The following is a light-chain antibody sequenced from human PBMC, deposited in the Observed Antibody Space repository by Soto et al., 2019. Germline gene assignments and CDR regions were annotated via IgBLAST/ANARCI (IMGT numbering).Light chain of an antibody. J-gene: IGKJ3*01. CDR3: QHYSNWPPT. Sequence: EMVMTQSPATLSVSPGVRVTLSCRASESVHRNLAWYQQKPGQGPSLLIYYASTRATGVPDRFTGSGSGTEFTLTISSLQSEDFGVYHCQHYSNWPPTFGPGTKVEIQ. CDR2: YAS. CDR1: ESVHRN. V-gene: IGKV3-15*01.